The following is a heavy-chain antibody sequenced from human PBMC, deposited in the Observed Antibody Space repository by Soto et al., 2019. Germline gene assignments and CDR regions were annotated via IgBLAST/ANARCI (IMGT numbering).Heavy chain of an antibody. V-gene: IGHV1-18*01. Sequence: VASVKVSCKASGYTFTSYGISWVRQAPGQGLEWMGWISAYNGNTNYAQKLQGRVTMTTDTSTSTAYMELRSLRSDDTAVYYCARDRPLDYDILTGYYSPVWFDPWGQGTLVTVSS. CDR1: GYTFTSYG. J-gene: IGHJ5*02. CDR3: ARDRPLDYDILTGYYSPVWFDP. CDR2: ISAYNGNT. D-gene: IGHD3-9*01.